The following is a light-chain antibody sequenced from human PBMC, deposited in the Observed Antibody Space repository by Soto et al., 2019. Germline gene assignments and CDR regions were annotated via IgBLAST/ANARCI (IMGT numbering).Light chain of an antibody. CDR1: QSVSSNY. V-gene: IGKV3-20*01. CDR2: GAS. Sequence: EIVLTQSPGTLSLSPGERATLSCRASQSVSSNYLAWYQQKPGQAPRLLIYGASSRATGIPDRFSGSGSGTGFTLTISRLEPEDVAVYNCQQYGSSPYTFGQGTKLEIK. CDR3: QQYGSSPYT. J-gene: IGKJ2*01.